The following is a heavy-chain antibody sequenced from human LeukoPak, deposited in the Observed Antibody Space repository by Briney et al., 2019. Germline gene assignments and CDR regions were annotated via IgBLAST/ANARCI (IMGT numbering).Heavy chain of an antibody. J-gene: IGHJ2*01. V-gene: IGHV1-18*01. CDR3: ARDGYFDL. CDR2: ISAHNGDT. Sequence: GASVKVSCTASAYTFTTHGIAWVRQAPGQGLEWMGWISAHNGDTNYAQSLQGRVTMTTDTSTNTAYMELRSLRSDDTAVYYCARDGYFDLWGRGTLVTVSS. CDR1: AYTFTTHG.